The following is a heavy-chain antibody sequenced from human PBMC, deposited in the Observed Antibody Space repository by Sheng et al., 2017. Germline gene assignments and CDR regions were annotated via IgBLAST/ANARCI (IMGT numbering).Heavy chain of an antibody. V-gene: IGHV3-9*01. CDR1: GFTFGNYA. CDR3: ARDQGGGWFDP. Sequence: EVQLVESGGGLVQPGRSLRLSCAASGFTFGNYAMHWVRQAPGKGLEWVSGISGSSDYVVYADSVEGRFTISRDNAKNSLYLQMNSLRAEDTAVYYCARDQGGGWFDPWGQGTLVTVSS. CDR2: ISGSSDYV. J-gene: IGHJ5*02. D-gene: IGHD3-16*01.